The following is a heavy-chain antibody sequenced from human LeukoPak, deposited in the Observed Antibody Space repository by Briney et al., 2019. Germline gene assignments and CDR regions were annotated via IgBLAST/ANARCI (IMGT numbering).Heavy chain of an antibody. CDR2: IYYSGST. D-gene: IGHD6-13*01. CDR3: AREVTGLAAAGGDAFDI. V-gene: IGHV4-59*01. J-gene: IGHJ3*02. CDR1: GGSISIYY. Sequence: SETLSLTCTVSGGSISIYYWSWIRQPPGKGLEWIGDIYYSGSTNYNPSLKSRVTISVDTSKNQFSLKLSSVTAADTAVYYCAREVTGLAAAGGDAFDIWGQGTMVTVSS.